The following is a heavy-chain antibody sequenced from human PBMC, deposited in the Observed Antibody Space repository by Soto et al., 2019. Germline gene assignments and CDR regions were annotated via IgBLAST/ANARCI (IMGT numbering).Heavy chain of an antibody. V-gene: IGHV1-18*01. CDR2: ISAYNGNT. CDR3: ARSSGSAYWFDP. CDR1: GYTFTSYG. D-gene: IGHD6-6*01. J-gene: IGHJ5*02. Sequence: ASVKVSCKASGYTFTSYGISWVRQAPGQGLEWMGWISAYNGNTNYAQKLQDRVTMTTDTSTTTAYMELRSLRSDDTAVYYCARSSGSAYWFDPWGQGTLVTVSS.